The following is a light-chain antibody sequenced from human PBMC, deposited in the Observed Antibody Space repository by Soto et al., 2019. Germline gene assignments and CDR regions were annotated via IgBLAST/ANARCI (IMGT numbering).Light chain of an antibody. CDR3: QQYHNWVT. Sequence: EIVMTQSPGTLSVSPGGRATLSCGASQSVSSNLAWYQQKPGQAPRLLIYGASTRATGIPARFSGSGSGTEFTLSISSLQSEDFAVYYCQQYHNWVTFGGGTKVDIK. CDR2: GAS. V-gene: IGKV3D-15*01. J-gene: IGKJ4*01. CDR1: QSVSSN.